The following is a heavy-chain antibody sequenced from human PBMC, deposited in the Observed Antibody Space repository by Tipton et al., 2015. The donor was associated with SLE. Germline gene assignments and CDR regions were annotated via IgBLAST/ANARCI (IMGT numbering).Heavy chain of an antibody. CDR3: VRGNYNFDY. V-gene: IGHV4-4*07. D-gene: IGHD1-7*01. CDR2: IYASGST. J-gene: IGHJ4*02. Sequence: TLSLTCTVSCGSMSSYYWNWIRQPAGKGLEWIGRIYASGSTNYNPSLNNRVAMSLDTSKKQFSLQLNSVAPEDTAIYYCVRGNYNFDYWGQGTLVTVSS. CDR1: CGSMSSYY.